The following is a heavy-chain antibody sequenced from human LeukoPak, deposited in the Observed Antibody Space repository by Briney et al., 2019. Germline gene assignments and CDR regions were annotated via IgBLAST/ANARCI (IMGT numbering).Heavy chain of an antibody. V-gene: IGHV3-53*01. CDR1: GVTVSSNY. CDR3: ARGKCSSSSCYTFDY. CDR2: IYSGGNT. D-gene: IGHD2-2*02. J-gene: IGHJ4*02. Sequence: GGSLRLSCAASGVTVSSNYMSWVRQAPGKGLEWVSVIYSGGNTYYADSVKGRFTISRDNSKNTLYLQMNSLRAEDTAVYYCARGKCSSSSCYTFDYWSQGTLVTVSS.